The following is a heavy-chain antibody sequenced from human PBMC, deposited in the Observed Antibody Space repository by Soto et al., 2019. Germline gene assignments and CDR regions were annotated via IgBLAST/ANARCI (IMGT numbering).Heavy chain of an antibody. CDR2: ISYDGSNK. Sequence: QVQLVESGGGVVQPGRSLRLSCAASGFTFSSYAMHWVRQAPGKGLEWVAVISYDGSNKYYADSVKGRFTISRDNSKNTLYLQMNSLRAEDRAVYYCARDTERRSYYYYGMDVWGQGTTVTVSS. CDR1: GFTFSSYA. D-gene: IGHD1-1*01. J-gene: IGHJ6*02. V-gene: IGHV3-30-3*01. CDR3: ARDTERRSYYYYGMDV.